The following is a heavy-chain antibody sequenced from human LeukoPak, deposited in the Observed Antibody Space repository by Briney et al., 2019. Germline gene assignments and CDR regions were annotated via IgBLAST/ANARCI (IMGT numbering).Heavy chain of an antibody. Sequence: GGSLRLSCAASGFTFSNYGMHWVRQAPGKGLEWVANIKQDGSEKYYVDSVKGRFTISRDNAKNSLYLQMNSLRAEDTAVYYCARDPYYYDSSGYSPWGQGTLVTVSS. D-gene: IGHD3-22*01. CDR2: IKQDGSEK. CDR1: GFTFSNYG. V-gene: IGHV3-7*03. CDR3: ARDPYYYDSSGYSP. J-gene: IGHJ4*02.